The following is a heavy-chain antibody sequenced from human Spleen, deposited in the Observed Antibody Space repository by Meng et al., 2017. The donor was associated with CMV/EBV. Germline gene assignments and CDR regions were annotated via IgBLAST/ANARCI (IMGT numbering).Heavy chain of an antibody. CDR1: GGSVSSSSYY. CDR2: IYYSGST. D-gene: IGHD6-19*01. CDR3: ARDSLISSGWSGLDY. Sequence: SETLSLTCTVSGGSVSSSSYYWSWIRQPPGKGLEWIGYIYYSGSTNYNPSLKSRVTISVDTSKNQFSLKLSSVTAADTAVYYCARDSLISSGWSGLDYWGQGTLVTVSS. V-gene: IGHV4-61*01. J-gene: IGHJ4*02.